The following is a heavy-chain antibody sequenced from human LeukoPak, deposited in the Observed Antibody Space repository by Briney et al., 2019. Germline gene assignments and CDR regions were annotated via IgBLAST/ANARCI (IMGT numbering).Heavy chain of an antibody. V-gene: IGHV3-21*01. CDR1: GFTFSSYR. Sequence: VGSLRLSCAASGFTFSSYRMNWVRQAPGKGLEWVSSISSRSSYIYYADSLKGRFTISRDNAKNSLYLNIHSLRAEDTAVYYCARDRADPDYGDYVFAYWGQGTLVTVSS. J-gene: IGHJ4*02. D-gene: IGHD4-17*01. CDR3: ARDRADPDYGDYVFAY. CDR2: ISSRSSYI.